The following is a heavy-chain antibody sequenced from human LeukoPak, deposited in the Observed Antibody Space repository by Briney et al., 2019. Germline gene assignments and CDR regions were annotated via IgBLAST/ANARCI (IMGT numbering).Heavy chain of an antibody. CDR1: GDSFTRYY. D-gene: IGHD6-19*01. Sequence: SETLSLTCVVSGDSFTRYYWSWIRQSAGRGLEWIGQIYASGSTIYNPSLASRVTLSIDTSQRQFSLKVRSVTAADTAVYYCAGRDQGTGWSFDYWGRGTLVTVSS. CDR3: AGRDQGTGWSFDY. V-gene: IGHV4-4*07. CDR2: IYASGST. J-gene: IGHJ4*02.